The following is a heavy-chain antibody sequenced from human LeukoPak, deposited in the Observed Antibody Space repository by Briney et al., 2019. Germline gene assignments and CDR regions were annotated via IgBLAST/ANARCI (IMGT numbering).Heavy chain of an antibody. V-gene: IGHV4-59*08. CDR2: TYYSGST. CDR3: ARSGSSWYHPVDY. Sequence: SETLSLTCTVSGGSISSYYWSWIWQPPGKGLEWIGYTYYSGSTNYNPSLKSRVTISVDTSKNQFSLKLSSVTAADTAVYYCARSGSSWYHPVDYWGQGTLVAVSS. J-gene: IGHJ4*02. D-gene: IGHD6-13*01. CDR1: GGSISSYY.